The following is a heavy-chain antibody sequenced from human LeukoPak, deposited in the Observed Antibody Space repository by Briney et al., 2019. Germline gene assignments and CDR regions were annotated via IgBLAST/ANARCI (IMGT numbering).Heavy chain of an antibody. Sequence: GGSLRLSCAASGFTFSDYYMSWIRQAPGKGLEWVAVIWYDGSNKYYADSVKGRFTISRDNSKNTLYLQMNSLRAEDTAVYYCAREAVFDYWGQGTLVTVSS. V-gene: IGHV3-33*08. J-gene: IGHJ4*02. CDR3: AREAVFDY. CDR1: GFTFSDYY. CDR2: IWYDGSNK.